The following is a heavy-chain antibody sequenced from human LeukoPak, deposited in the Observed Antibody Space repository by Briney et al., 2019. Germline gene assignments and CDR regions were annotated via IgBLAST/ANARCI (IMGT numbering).Heavy chain of an antibody. V-gene: IGHV1-46*01. CDR2: INPSGGST. J-gene: IGHJ5*02. CDR1: GYTFTSFY. CDR3: AVRGVTACLDP. D-gene: IGHD3-10*01. Sequence: GASVKVSCKASGYTFTSFYMHWVRQAPGQGLEWMGIINPSGGSTSYAQKFQGRVTITRDTSASTAYMELSSLRSEDTAVYYCAVRGVTACLDPWGQGTLVTVSS.